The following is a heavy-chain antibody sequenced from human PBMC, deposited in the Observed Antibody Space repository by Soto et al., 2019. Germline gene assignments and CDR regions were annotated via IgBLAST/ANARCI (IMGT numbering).Heavy chain of an antibody. Sequence: EVQLVESGGGLVKPGGSLRLSCAASGFTFSTYSMNWVRQAPGKGLECVSSISSSSSYIYYADSVKGRFTISRDNAKNSLYLTMNSLRAEDTAVYYCASPEYYYDTSGWYYWGQGTLVTVSS. CDR3: ASPEYYYDTSGWYY. D-gene: IGHD3-22*01. V-gene: IGHV3-21*01. CDR1: GFTFSTYS. J-gene: IGHJ4*02. CDR2: ISSSSSYI.